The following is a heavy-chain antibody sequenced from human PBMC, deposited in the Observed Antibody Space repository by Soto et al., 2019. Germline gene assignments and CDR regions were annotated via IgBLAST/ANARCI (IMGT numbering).Heavy chain of an antibody. CDR1: GFTFGDYA. D-gene: IGHD2-15*01. J-gene: IGHJ6*02. Sequence: GGSLRLSCTASGFTFGDYAMSWFRQAPGKGLEWVGFIRSKAYGGTTEYAASVKGRFTISRDDSKSIAYLQMNSLKTEDTAVYYCSVGGRTYYYYYGMDVWGQGTKVTVSS. CDR2: IRSKAYGGTT. CDR3: SVGGRTYYYYYGMDV. V-gene: IGHV3-49*03.